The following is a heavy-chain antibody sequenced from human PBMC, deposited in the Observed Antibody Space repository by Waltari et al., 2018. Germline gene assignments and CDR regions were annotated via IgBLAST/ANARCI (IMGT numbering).Heavy chain of an antibody. CDR1: GYSIGIGYS. J-gene: IGHJ4*02. D-gene: IGHD2-2*01. V-gene: IGHV4-38-2*01. Sequence: VKRQDSGPGLLRPSTTLSLTSPFPGYSIGIGYSWGWIRQPPGKGLEWIGSIYHSGSTYYNPSLKSRVTISVDTSKNQFSLKLSSVTAADTAVYYCARHTSYVDYWGQGTLVTVSS. CDR3: ARHTSYVDY. CDR2: IYHSGST.